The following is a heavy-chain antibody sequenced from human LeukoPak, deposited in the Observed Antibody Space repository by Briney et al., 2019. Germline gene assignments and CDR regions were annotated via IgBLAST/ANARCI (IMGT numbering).Heavy chain of an antibody. CDR1: GFTFSSYA. Sequence: PGGSLRLSCAASGFTFSSYAMSWVRQAPGKGLEWVSAISGSGGSTYYADSVKGRFTISRDNSKNTLYLQMNSLRAEDTAVYYCAKVRATGYNWNDFFDYWGQGTLVTVSS. CDR2: ISGSGGST. D-gene: IGHD1-1*01. J-gene: IGHJ4*02. CDR3: AKVRATGYNWNDFFDY. V-gene: IGHV3-23*01.